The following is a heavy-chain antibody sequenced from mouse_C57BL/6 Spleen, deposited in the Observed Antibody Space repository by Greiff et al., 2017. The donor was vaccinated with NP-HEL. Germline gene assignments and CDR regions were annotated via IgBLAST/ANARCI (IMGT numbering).Heavy chain of an antibody. D-gene: IGHD2-3*01. Sequence: ESGPGMVKPSQSLSLTCTVTGYSITSGYDWHWIRHFPGNKLEWMGYISYSGSTNYNPSLKSRISITHDTSKNHFFLKLNSVTTEDTATYYCARSDGYYAWFAYWGQGTLVTVSA. V-gene: IGHV3-1*01. CDR3: ARSDGYYAWFAY. CDR1: GYSITSGYD. CDR2: ISYSGST. J-gene: IGHJ3*01.